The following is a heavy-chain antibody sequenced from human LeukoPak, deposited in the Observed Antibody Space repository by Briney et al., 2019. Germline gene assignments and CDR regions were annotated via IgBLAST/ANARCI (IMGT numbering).Heavy chain of an antibody. J-gene: IGHJ4*02. D-gene: IGHD2/OR15-2a*01. CDR1: GGSISSGSYS. V-gene: IGHV4-30-2*01. CDR2: IYPRGST. CDR3: ARIVSSAYDY. Sequence: SETLSLTCAVSGGSISSGSYSWSWIRQPPGKGLEWIGYIYPRGSTYYNPSLKSRVILSLDKSANQFSRNLSSVTAADTAVYYCARIVSSAYDYWGQGTLVTVSS.